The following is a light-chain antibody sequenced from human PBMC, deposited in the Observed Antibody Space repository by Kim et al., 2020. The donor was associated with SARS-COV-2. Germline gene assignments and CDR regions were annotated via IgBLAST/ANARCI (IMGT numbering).Light chain of an antibody. CDR1: QSVSDNY. J-gene: IGKJ2*02. V-gene: IGKV3-20*01. CDR3: QQYDTSPSCT. CDR2: GAS. Sequence: EIVLTQSPGTLSLSPGEKATLSCRASQSVSDNYLAWYQQKPGQAPRLLIYGASSRATGIPDRFSGSGSGTAFTHTISRLEPEDFAVYYCQQYDTSPSCTFGQGTKLEI.